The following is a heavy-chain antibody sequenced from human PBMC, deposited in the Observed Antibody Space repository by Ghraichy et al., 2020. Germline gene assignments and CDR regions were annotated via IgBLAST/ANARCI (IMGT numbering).Heavy chain of an antibody. CDR2: ISGSGGST. CDR1: GFTFSSYA. V-gene: IGHV3-23*01. CDR3: AKYLTNAKVQYYYYGMDV. D-gene: IGHD1-1*01. Sequence: GSLRLSCAASGFTFSSYAMSWVRQAPGKGLEWVSAISGSGGSTYYADSVKGRFTISRDNSKNTLYLQMNSLRAEDTAVYYCAKYLTNAKVQYYYYGMDVWGQGTTVTVSS. J-gene: IGHJ6*02.